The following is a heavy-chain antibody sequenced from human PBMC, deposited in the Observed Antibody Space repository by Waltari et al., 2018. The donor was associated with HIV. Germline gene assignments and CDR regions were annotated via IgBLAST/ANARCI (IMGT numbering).Heavy chain of an antibody. Sequence: QVQLVQSGAEVKKPGSSVKVSCKASGGTFSSYAISWVRQAPGQGLEWMGGILPIFGTANYATKFQGRVTITADESTSTADMELSSLRSEDTAVYYCAIVLGYSGYDFRPEGSYYFDYWGQGTLVTVSS. CDR3: AIVLGYSGYDFRPEGSYYFDY. V-gene: IGHV1-69*12. CDR1: GGTFSSYA. CDR2: ILPIFGTA. J-gene: IGHJ4*02. D-gene: IGHD5-12*01.